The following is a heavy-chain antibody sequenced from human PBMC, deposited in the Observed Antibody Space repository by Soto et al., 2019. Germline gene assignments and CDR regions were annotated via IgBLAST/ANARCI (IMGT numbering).Heavy chain of an antibody. Sequence: EGSLRLSCAASGLTFSSYGMHWVRQAPGKGLEWVAVISYDGSNKYYADSVKGRFAISRDNSKNTLYLQMNSLRAEDTAVYYCAKSRTIFGVVPTWHYDCMVVWGQGTTDTF. D-gene: IGHD3-3*01. CDR2: ISYDGSNK. CDR3: AKSRTIFGVVPTWHYDCMVV. CDR1: GLTFSSYG. J-gene: IGHJ6*02. V-gene: IGHV3-30*18.